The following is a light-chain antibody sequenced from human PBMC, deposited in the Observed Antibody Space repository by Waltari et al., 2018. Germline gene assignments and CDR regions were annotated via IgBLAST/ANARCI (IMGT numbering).Light chain of an antibody. J-gene: IGLJ2*01. CDR1: SSDVGGYNY. CDR3: SSYRSGSILV. CDR2: EVS. Sequence: QSALTQPASVSGSPGQSITIPCTGPSSDVGGYNYVSWYQQHPGKVPTVMIYEVSKRPSGVSHRFSGSKSGNTASLTISGLQAEDEADYYCSSYRSGSILVFGGGTKVTVL. V-gene: IGLV2-14*01.